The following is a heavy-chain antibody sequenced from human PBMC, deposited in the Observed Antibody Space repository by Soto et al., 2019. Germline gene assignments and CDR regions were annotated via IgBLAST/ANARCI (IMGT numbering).Heavy chain of an antibody. D-gene: IGHD3-16*01. CDR3: AKDTRGRYYYYYGMDV. CDR1: GFTFSSYG. CDR2: ISYDGSNK. J-gene: IGHJ6*02. V-gene: IGHV3-30*18. Sequence: GGSLRLSCAASGFTFSSYGMHWVRQAPGKGLEWVAVISYDGSNKYYADSVKGRFTISRDNSKNTLYLQMNSLRAEDTAVYYCAKDTRGRYYYYYGMDVWGQGTTVTV.